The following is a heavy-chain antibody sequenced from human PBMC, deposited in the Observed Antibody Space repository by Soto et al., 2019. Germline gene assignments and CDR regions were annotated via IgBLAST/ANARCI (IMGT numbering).Heavy chain of an antibody. CDR2: IYPGDSDT. CDR1: GYSFTSYW. V-gene: IGHV5-51*01. CDR3: ARVDLYYYDSSGPSQYSFDY. D-gene: IGHD3-22*01. J-gene: IGHJ4*02. Sequence: GEALKISCSGSGYSFTSYWIGWVRQMPGKGLEWMGIIYPGDSDTRYSPSFQGQVTISADKSISTAYLQWSSLKASDTAMYYCARVDLYYYDSSGPSQYSFDYWGQGTLVTV.